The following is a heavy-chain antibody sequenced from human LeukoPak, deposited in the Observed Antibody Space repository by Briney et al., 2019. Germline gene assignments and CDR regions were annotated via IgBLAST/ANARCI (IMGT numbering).Heavy chain of an antibody. CDR2: IKQDGSEK. D-gene: IGHD6-19*01. J-gene: IGHJ6*02. Sequence: GGSLRLSCAASGFSLSSYWMSWVRQAPGKGLEWVANIKQDGSEKYYVDSVKGRFTISRDNAKNSLYLQMNSLRAEDTAVYYCARGYSSGWTPYYYYGMDVWGQGTTVTVSS. CDR1: GFSLSSYW. CDR3: ARGYSSGWTPYYYYGMDV. V-gene: IGHV3-7*04.